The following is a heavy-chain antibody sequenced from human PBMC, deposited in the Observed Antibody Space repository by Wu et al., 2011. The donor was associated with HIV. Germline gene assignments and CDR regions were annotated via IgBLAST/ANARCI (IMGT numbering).Heavy chain of an antibody. D-gene: IGHD6-13*01. V-gene: IGHV1-69*04. CDR3: ARARIAAARTAWFDP. J-gene: IGHJ5*02. Sequence: QVQLVQSGAEVKKPGSSVKISCRISGGDFLGFALNWVRQAPDQGLEWMGRIFPILGTLDYAPKFQDRVTIIADTSTDTAYLEVISLRSDDTAVYYCARARIAAARTAWFDPWGQGTLVTVSS. CDR1: GGDFLGFA. CDR2: IFPILGTL.